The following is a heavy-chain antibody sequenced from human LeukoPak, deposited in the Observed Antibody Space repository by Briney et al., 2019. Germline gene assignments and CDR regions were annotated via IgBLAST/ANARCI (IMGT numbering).Heavy chain of an antibody. V-gene: IGHV1-8*01. CDR3: ARGAMVYAMSTYYYYGMDV. CDR2: MNPNSGNT. D-gene: IGHD2-8*01. J-gene: IGHJ6*02. Sequence: ASVKVSCKASGYTFTSYDINWVRQATGQGLEWMGWMNPNSGNTGYARKFQGRVTMTRNTSISTAYMELSSLRSEDTAVYCCARGAMVYAMSTYYYYGMDVWGQGTTVTVSS. CDR1: GYTFTSYD.